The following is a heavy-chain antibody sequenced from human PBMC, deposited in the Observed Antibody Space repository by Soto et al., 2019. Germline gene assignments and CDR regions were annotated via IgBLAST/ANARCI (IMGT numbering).Heavy chain of an antibody. CDR1: GGTFSSYA. CDR2: IIPIFGTA. J-gene: IGHJ6*02. V-gene: IGHV1-69*05. D-gene: IGHD3-3*01. Sequence: SVKVSCKASGGTFSSYAISWVRQAPGQGLEWMGGIIPIFGTANYAQKFQGRVTITRDTSASTAYMELSSLRSEDTAVYYCAREGVGYYYYYGMDVWGQGTTVTVSS. CDR3: AREGVGYYYYYGMDV.